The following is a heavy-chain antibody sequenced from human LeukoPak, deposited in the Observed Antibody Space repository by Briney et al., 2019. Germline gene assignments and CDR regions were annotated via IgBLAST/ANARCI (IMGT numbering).Heavy chain of an antibody. Sequence: PGGSLRLSCAASGFTFSSYSMNWVRQAPGKGLEWVSYISSSSSTIYYADSVKGRFTISRDNAKNSLYLQMNSLRAEDTAVYYCARVPGQLAQDYWGQGTLVTVSS. D-gene: IGHD6-6*01. V-gene: IGHV3-48*01. J-gene: IGHJ4*02. CDR2: ISSSSSTI. CDR1: GFTFSSYS. CDR3: ARVPGQLAQDY.